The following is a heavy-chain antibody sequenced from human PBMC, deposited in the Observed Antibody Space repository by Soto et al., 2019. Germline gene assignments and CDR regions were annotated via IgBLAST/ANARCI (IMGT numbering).Heavy chain of an antibody. CDR1: GFTVSSNY. J-gene: IGHJ4*02. V-gene: IGHV3-53*04. CDR3: SRDRGRGGLDY. Sequence: EVQLVESGGGLVQPGGSLRLSCAASGFTVSSNYMSWVRQAPGKGLEWVSVIYSGGSTYYADSVKGRFTISRHNAKNTVSLLMNSLRAEDPAVYYCSRDRGRGGLDYWGQGTLVTVSS. CDR2: IYSGGST. D-gene: IGHD3-16*01.